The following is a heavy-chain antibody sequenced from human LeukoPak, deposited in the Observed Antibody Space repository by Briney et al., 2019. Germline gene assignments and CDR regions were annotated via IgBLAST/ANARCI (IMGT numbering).Heavy chain of an antibody. J-gene: IGHJ6*03. CDR3: AKEGRWLQLVGDTYYYHYMDV. CDR1: RFTFSSYS. V-gene: IGHV3-23*01. D-gene: IGHD5-24*01. Sequence: GGSLRLSCAASRFTFSSYSMNWVRQAPGKGLEWVSVISGSGGSTYYADSVKGRFTISRDNSRNTVYLQMNSLRAEDTAVYYCAKEGRWLQLVGDTYYYHYMDVWGKGTTVTVSS. CDR2: ISGSGGST.